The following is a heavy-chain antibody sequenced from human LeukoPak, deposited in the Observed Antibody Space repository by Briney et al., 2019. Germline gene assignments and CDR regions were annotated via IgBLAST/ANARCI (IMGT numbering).Heavy chain of an antibody. V-gene: IGHV3-30*18. CDR3: AKERLNRPYYFDY. CDR2: IGYDGNNK. J-gene: IGHJ4*02. Sequence: PGGSLRLSCAASGFTFSSYGMHWVRQAPGKGLEWVGVIGYDGNNKYYADSVKGRFTISRDNSKNTLYLQMNSLRAEDTAMYYCAKERLNRPYYFDYWGQGTLVTVSS. CDR1: GFTFSSYG. D-gene: IGHD1-14*01.